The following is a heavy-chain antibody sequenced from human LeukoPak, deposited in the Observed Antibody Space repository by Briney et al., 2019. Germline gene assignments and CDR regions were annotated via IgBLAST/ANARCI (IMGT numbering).Heavy chain of an antibody. J-gene: IGHJ4*02. Sequence: GSSVKVSCKASGGTFSSYAISWVRQAPGQGLEWMGGIIPIFGTANYAQKFQGRVTITTDESTSTAYMELSSLRSEDTAVYYCAREWGRQQLVWDYWGQGTLVTVSS. CDR2: IIPIFGTA. CDR1: GGTFSSYA. CDR3: AREWGRQQLVWDY. V-gene: IGHV1-69*05. D-gene: IGHD6-13*01.